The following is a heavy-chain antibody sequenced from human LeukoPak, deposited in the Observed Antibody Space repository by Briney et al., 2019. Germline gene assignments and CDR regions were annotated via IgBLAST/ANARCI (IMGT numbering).Heavy chain of an antibody. CDR3: AKGGAYYYVSSGYFDY. Sequence: PRGSLRLSCAASGFIFSNFAMSWVRQAPGKELEWISAISGSGGSTYYADSVKGRFTISRDISKNTLFLQMNSLRAEDTAVYYCAKGGAYYYVSSGYFDYWGQGALVTVSS. CDR1: GFIFSNFA. V-gene: IGHV3-23*01. J-gene: IGHJ4*02. CDR2: ISGSGGST. D-gene: IGHD3-22*01.